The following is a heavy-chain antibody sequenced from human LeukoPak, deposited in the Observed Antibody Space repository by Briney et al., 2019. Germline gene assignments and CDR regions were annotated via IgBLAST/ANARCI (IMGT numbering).Heavy chain of an antibody. CDR2: ISAYNGNT. CDR1: GYTFTSYG. Sequence: ASAKVSCKASGYTFTSYGISWVRQAPGQGLEWMGWISAYNGNTNYAQKLQGRVTMTTDTSTSTAYMELRSLRSDDTAVYYCARDSVANDAFDIWGQGTMVTVSS. J-gene: IGHJ3*02. V-gene: IGHV1-18*01. D-gene: IGHD2-15*01. CDR3: ARDSVANDAFDI.